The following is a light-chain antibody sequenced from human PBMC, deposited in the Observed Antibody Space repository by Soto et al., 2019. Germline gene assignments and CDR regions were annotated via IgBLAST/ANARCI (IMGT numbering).Light chain of an antibody. CDR3: CSYTRTSNHYF. Sequence: QSVLAQPASVPGSPGQSITISCTGTSSDIGGYDYVSWYQQRPGKAPKLMIYEVRYRPSGVSNRFSGSKSGNTASLTISGLQAEHEAVYYCCSYTRTSNHYFFGSGTKVTVL. J-gene: IGLJ1*01. V-gene: IGLV2-14*01. CDR2: EVR. CDR1: SSDIGGYDY.